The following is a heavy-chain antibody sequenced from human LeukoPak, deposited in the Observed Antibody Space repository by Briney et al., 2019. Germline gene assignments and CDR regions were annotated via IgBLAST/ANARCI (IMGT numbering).Heavy chain of an antibody. CDR2: IIPIFGTA. CDR1: GGTFSSYA. Sequence: SVKVSCKASGGTFSSYAISWVRQAPGQGLEWMGGIIPIFGTANYAQKFQGRVTITTDESTSTAYMELSSLRSEDTAVYYCARGCSSTSFYQCYYYYYMDVWGKGTTVTVSS. J-gene: IGHJ6*03. D-gene: IGHD2-2*01. CDR3: ARGCSSTSFYQCYYYYYMDV. V-gene: IGHV1-69*05.